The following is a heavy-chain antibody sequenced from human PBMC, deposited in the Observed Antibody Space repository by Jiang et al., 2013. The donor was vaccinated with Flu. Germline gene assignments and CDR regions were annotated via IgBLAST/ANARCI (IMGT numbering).Heavy chain of an antibody. Sequence: SLTCTVSGGSISSSSYYWGWIRQPPGKGLEWIGSIYYSGSTYYNPSLKSRVTISVDTSKNQFSLKLSSVTAADTAVYYCARHGWSFYDSSGYYFDYWGQGTLVTVSS. V-gene: IGHV4-39*01. J-gene: IGHJ4*02. CDR1: GGSISSSSYY. CDR3: ARHGWSFYDSSGYYFDY. CDR2: IYYSGST. D-gene: IGHD3-22*01.